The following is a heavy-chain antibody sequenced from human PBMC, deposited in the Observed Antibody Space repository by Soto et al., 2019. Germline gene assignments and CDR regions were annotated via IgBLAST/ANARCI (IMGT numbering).Heavy chain of an antibody. CDR3: ARTAPMDAGDKYYYDF. CDR1: GGTFSTFG. J-gene: IGHJ4*02. V-gene: IGHV1-69*01. D-gene: IGHD3-16*01. Sequence: QVQRVQSGAEVKKTGSSVKVSCKTSGGTFSTFGISWVRQAPGQGLEWMGGIIPFFGTAEYSQKFEDRITITAYESTNTVYMDLRSLTSEDTAIYYCARTAPMDAGDKYYYDFWGQGALVTVSS. CDR2: IIPFFGTA.